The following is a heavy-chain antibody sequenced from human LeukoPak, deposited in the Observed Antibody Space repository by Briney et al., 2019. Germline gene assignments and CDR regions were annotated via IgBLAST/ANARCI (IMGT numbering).Heavy chain of an antibody. CDR3: ARGVGYSYGTRNWFDP. V-gene: IGHV1-2*02. CDR1: GYTFTGYY. Sequence: ASVKVSCKASGYTFTGYYMHWVRQAPGQGLEWMGWINPNSGGTNYAQKFQGRVTMTRDTSISTAYMELSRLRSDDTAVYYCARGVGYSYGTRNWFDPWGQGTLVTVSS. CDR2: INPNSGGT. D-gene: IGHD5-18*01. J-gene: IGHJ5*02.